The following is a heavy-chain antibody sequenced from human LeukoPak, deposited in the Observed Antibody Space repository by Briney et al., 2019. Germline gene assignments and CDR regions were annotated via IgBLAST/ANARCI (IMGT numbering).Heavy chain of an antibody. CDR3: AKEDHLRGAPYGTVDY. Sequence: PGGSLRLSCAASGFTLKNYGMHWVRQAPGKGLKWLAVISFDEKYKHYVDSVKGRFTISRDTSKNTLYLQMNSLRPEDTAVYYCAKEDHLRGAPYGTVDYWGRGTLVTVSS. CDR1: GFTLKNYG. D-gene: IGHD3-10*01. V-gene: IGHV3-30*18. J-gene: IGHJ4*02. CDR2: ISFDEKYK.